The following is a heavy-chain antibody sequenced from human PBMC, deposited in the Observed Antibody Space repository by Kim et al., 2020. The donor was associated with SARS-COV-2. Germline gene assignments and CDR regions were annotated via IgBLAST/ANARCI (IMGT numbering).Heavy chain of an antibody. CDR3: ARGGVLAVISNAFDM. V-gene: IGHV3-30-3*01. D-gene: IGHD3-10*01. J-gene: IGHJ3*02. Sequence: GGSLRLSCAASGFTFSTYSLHWVRQAPGKGLEWVAVISYDGGNTYYADTVKGRFSTSRDNSKDTLYLEMNSLGVDDTAMYYCARGGVLAVISNAFDMWGQGTMVTVSS. CDR1: GFTFSTYS. CDR2: ISYDGGNT.